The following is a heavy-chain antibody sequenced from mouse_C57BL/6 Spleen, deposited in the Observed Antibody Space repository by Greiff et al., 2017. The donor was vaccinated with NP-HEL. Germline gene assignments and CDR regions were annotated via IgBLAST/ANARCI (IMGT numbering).Heavy chain of an antibody. D-gene: IGHD1-1*01. Sequence: QVQLQQPGAELVRPGSSVKLSCKASGYTFTSYWMDWVKQRPGQGLEWIGNIYPSDSETHYNQKFKDKATLTVDKSSGTAYMPLSSLTSEYSAVYYCARGGFYYDSSFDYWGQGTTLTVSS. CDR2: IYPSDSET. CDR3: ARGGFYYDSSFDY. CDR1: GYTFTSYW. J-gene: IGHJ2*01. V-gene: IGHV1-61*01.